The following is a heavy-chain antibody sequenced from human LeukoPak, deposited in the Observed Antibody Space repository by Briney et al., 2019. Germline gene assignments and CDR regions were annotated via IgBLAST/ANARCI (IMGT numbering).Heavy chain of an antibody. CDR1: GGTFSSYA. Sequence: SVKVSCKASGGTFSSYAISWVRQAPGQGLEWMGGIIPIFGTANYAQKFQDRVTITADKSTSTAYMELSSLRSEDTAVYYCARQGPTYYDSSGYYYAEDYYMDVWGKGTTVTVSS. CDR2: IIPIFGTA. CDR3: ARQGPTYYDSSGYYYAEDYYMDV. V-gene: IGHV1-69*06. D-gene: IGHD3-22*01. J-gene: IGHJ6*03.